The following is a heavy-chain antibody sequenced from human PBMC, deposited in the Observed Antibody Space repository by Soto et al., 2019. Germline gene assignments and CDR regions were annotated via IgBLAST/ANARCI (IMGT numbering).Heavy chain of an antibody. CDR2: IKSKTDGGTA. D-gene: IGHD4-4*01. CDR3: TIRHSNYGIVWFDP. CDR1: GFTFSNAW. Sequence: ESGGGLVKPGGSLRLSCAASGFTFSNAWMNWVRQAPGKGLEWVGRIKSKTDGGTADYAAPVKGRFTISRDDSKNTLYLQMNSLKTEDTAVYYCTIRHSNYGIVWFDPWGQGTLVTVSS. J-gene: IGHJ5*02. V-gene: IGHV3-15*07.